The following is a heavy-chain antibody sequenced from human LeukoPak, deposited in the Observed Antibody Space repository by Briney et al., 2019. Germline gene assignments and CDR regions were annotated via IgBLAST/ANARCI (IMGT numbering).Heavy chain of an antibody. V-gene: IGHV3-30*18. D-gene: IGHD3-22*01. CDR3: AKDRSSSGYYYFDY. CDR1: GFTFSSYA. J-gene: IGHJ4*02. Sequence: GGSLRLSCAASGFTFSSYAMHWLRQAPGKGLEWVAVISYDGNNKYYADSVKGRFTISRDNSKNTLYLQMNSLRAEDTAVYYCAKDRSSSGYYYFDYWGQGTLVTVSS. CDR2: ISYDGNNK.